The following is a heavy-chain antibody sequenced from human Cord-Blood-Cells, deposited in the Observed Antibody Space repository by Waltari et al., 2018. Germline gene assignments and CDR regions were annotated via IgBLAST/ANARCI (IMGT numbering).Heavy chain of an antibody. CDR1: GFTFDDYA. V-gene: IGHV3-9*01. CDR3: AKAPIDYFAFDI. D-gene: IGHD4-17*01. CDR2: ISWNCGSK. J-gene: IGHJ3*02. Sequence: EVQLVESGGGLVQPGRSLRLSCAASGFTFDDYAMHWVRQAPGKGLEGVSVISWNCGSKGYADSVKGRFTISMNNAKNSLYLQMNRLRAEDTALYYCAKAPIDYFAFDIWGQGTMVTVSS.